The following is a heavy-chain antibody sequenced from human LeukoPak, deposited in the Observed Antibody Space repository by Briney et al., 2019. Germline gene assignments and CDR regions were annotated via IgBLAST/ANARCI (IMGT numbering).Heavy chain of an antibody. CDR3: ARECRYSYGYCYFDY. Sequence: GGSLRLSCAASGFTFSSYSMNWVRQAPGQELEWVSSISSSSSYIYYADSVKGRFTISRDNAKNSLYLQMNSLRAEDTAVYYCARECRYSYGYCYFDYWGQGTLVTVSS. CDR2: ISSSSSYI. D-gene: IGHD5-18*01. CDR1: GFTFSSYS. V-gene: IGHV3-21*01. J-gene: IGHJ4*02.